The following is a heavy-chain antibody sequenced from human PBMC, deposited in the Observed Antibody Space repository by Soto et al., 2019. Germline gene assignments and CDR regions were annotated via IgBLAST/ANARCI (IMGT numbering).Heavy chain of an antibody. CDR2: ISASGGST. J-gene: IGHJ5*02. D-gene: IGHD3-10*01. CDR3: SRGSYGSETYYSRAKGNWFDP. Sequence: PGGSLRLSCAGSGFTLSSYVMSWLRQAPGKGLEWVSSISASGGSTYYADSVKGRFTISRDNSENTLYLQMSSLRADDTAVYYCSRGSYGSETYYSRAKGNWFDPWGQGTLVTVPQ. V-gene: IGHV3-23*01. CDR1: GFTLSSYV.